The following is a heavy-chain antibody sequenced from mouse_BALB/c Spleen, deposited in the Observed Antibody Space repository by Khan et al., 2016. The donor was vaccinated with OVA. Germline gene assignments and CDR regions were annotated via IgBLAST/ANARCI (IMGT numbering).Heavy chain of an antibody. CDR2: MWAGGST. V-gene: IGHV2-9*02. Sequence: QVQLKESGPGLVAPSQSLSIICTVSGFSLTSYGVHWVRQPPGKGLEWLGVMWAGGSTNYNSALMSRLSISIDNSKSQVFLKMNSLQTDDTAMYYCARPYYGSAWFAYWGQGPLVTVSA. CDR1: GFSLTSYG. D-gene: IGHD1-1*01. J-gene: IGHJ3*01. CDR3: ARPYYGSAWFAY.